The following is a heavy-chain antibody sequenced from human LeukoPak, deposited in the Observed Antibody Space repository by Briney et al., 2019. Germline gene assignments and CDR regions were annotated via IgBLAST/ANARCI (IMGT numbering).Heavy chain of an antibody. J-gene: IGHJ5*02. CDR1: GFTFSSYG. Sequence: GGSLRLSCAASGFTFSSYGMHWVRQAPGKGLEWVAFIRYDGSNKYYADSVKGRFTISRENDNNSLYLQMNSLRDGDTAVYYCVRGLAGGLDPWGQGTLVTVSS. CDR2: IRYDGSNK. V-gene: IGHV3-30*02. D-gene: IGHD2-15*01. CDR3: VRGLAGGLDP.